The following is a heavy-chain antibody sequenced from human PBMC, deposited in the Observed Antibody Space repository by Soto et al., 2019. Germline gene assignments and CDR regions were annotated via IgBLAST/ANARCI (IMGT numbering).Heavy chain of an antibody. J-gene: IGHJ4*02. CDR1: GHKFTTYW. V-gene: IGHV5-51*01. Sequence: GESLKISCKGSGHKFTTYWIGWVRQMPGKGLEWMAIIYPDDSDSRYSPSFQGQVTISADKSISTAYLQWSSLKASDTAIYYCVATYGDYLDYWGQGTLVTVSS. D-gene: IGHD4-17*01. CDR2: IYPDDSDS. CDR3: VATYGDYLDY.